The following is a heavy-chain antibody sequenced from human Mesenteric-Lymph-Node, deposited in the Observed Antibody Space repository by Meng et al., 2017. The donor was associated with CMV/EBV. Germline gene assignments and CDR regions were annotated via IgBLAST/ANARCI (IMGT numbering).Heavy chain of an antibody. D-gene: IGHD2-15*01. CDR2: INHSGST. V-gene: IGHV4-34*01. CDR1: GGSFSGYY. Sequence: YGGSFSGYYSSWTRQPPGKGLEWIGEINHSGSTNYPPSLKSRVTISVDTSKNQFALKLSSVTAADTAVYYCASLGYCSGDDCYSVAWGQGILVTVSS. CDR3: ASLGYCSGDDCYSVA. J-gene: IGHJ5*02.